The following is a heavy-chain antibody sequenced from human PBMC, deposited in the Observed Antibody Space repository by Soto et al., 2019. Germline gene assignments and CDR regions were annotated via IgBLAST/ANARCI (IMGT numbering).Heavy chain of an antibody. Sequence: QVQLQQWGAGLLKPSENLSLTCAVYGGSFSGYYWIWIRQPPGKGLEWIGEINHSGSTNYNPSLRSRVTIAVDTSKNQFSLRLSAVYAGDTAVYYCARGIKGAVAGVDYWGQGPLITFSS. CDR2: INHSGST. CDR3: ARGIKGAVAGVDY. D-gene: IGHD6-19*01. J-gene: IGHJ4*02. CDR1: GGSFSGYY. V-gene: IGHV4-34*01.